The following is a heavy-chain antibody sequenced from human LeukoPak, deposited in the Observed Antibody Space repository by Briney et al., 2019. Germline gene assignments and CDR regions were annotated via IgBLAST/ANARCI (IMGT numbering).Heavy chain of an antibody. CDR2: INHSGST. V-gene: IGHV4-34*01. CDR3: ARGGATMVRGVHGY. Sequence: SETLSLTCAVYGGSFSGYYWNWIRQPPGKGLEWIGEINHSGSTNYNPSLKSRVTISVDTSKNQFSLKLSSVTAADTAVYYCARGGATMVRGVHGYWGQGTLVTASS. CDR1: GGSFSGYY. J-gene: IGHJ4*02. D-gene: IGHD3-10*01.